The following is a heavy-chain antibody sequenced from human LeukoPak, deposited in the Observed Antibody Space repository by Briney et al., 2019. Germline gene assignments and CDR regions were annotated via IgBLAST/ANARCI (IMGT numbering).Heavy chain of an antibody. J-gene: IGHJ3*02. Sequence: SETLSLTCTVSGGSISSYYWSWIRQPPGKGLEWIGYIYYSGSTNYNPSLKSRVTISVDTSKNQFSLKLSSVTAADTAVYYCARRRRGYDFWSGYSDDAFDIWGQGTMVTVSS. V-gene: IGHV4-59*01. CDR3: ARRRRGYDFWSGYSDDAFDI. D-gene: IGHD3-3*01. CDR1: GGSISSYY. CDR2: IYYSGST.